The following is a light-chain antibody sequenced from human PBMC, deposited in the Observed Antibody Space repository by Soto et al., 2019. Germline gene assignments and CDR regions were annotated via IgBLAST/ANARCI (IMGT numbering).Light chain of an antibody. J-gene: IGLJ3*02. CDR2: AVS. V-gene: IGLV2-11*01. CDR3: CSYTASDIWV. Sequence: QSVLTQPRSVSGSPGQSVTISCTGTNSDVGGYNFVSWYQQLPGKAPKLMISAVSQRPSGVPDRFSGSKSGNTASLTISGLQADDEADYFCCSYTASDIWVFGGGTKLTVI. CDR1: NSDVGGYNF.